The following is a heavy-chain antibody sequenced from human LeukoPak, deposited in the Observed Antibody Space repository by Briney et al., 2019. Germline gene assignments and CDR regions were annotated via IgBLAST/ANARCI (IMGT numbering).Heavy chain of an antibody. D-gene: IGHD3-10*01. CDR1: GFTFSSYA. J-gene: IGHJ4*02. Sequence: GGSLRLSCAASGFTFSSYAMSWVRQAPGKGLEWVSAISGSDTSSYYADSVRGRFTISRDNSKTTLYLQMNSLRAEDTAVYYCAKDRSGSYFTTFDYWGQGTLVTVSS. CDR3: AKDRSGSYFTTFDY. CDR2: ISGSDTSS. V-gene: IGHV3-23*01.